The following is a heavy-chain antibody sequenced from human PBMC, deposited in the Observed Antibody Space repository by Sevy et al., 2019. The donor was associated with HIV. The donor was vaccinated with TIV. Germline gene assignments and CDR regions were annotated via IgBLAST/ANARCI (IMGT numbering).Heavy chain of an antibody. CDR3: ARLRSCGGACYIFDY. CDR1: GYTFINYD. D-gene: IGHD2-21*02. CDR2: ISPSSGLT. J-gene: IGHJ4*02. V-gene: IGHV1-46*01. Sequence: ASVKVSCKASGYTFINYDMQWVRQAPGQGLEWMALISPSSGLTTYAQKSQDRVTLTRDTSTNTVYMELSGLTSEDTAVYYCARLRSCGGACYIFDYWGQGALVTVSS.